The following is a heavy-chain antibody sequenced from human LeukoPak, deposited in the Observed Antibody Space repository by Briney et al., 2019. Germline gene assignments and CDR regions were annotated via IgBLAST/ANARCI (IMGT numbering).Heavy chain of an antibody. D-gene: IGHD3-3*01. Sequence: SETLSLTCTVSGGSISSSSYYWGWIRQPPGKGLEWIGSIYYSGSTYYSPSLKSRVTISVDTSKNQFSLKLSSVTAADTAVYYCARHERREFWSPNWGQGTLVTVSS. J-gene: IGHJ4*02. CDR1: GGSISSSSYY. V-gene: IGHV4-39*01. CDR2: IYYSGST. CDR3: ARHERREFWSPN.